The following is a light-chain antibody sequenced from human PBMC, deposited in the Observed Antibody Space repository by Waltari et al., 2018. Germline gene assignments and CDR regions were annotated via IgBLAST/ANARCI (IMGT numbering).Light chain of an antibody. CDR1: QSISSW. Sequence: DIQMTQSPSTLSASVGDRVPITCRPSQSISSWLAWYQQKPGKAPKLLIYKASSLESGVPSRFSGSGSGTEFTLTISSLQPDDFATYYCQQYNSYMYTFGQGTKLEIK. CDR3: QQYNSYMYT. J-gene: IGKJ2*01. V-gene: IGKV1-5*03. CDR2: KAS.